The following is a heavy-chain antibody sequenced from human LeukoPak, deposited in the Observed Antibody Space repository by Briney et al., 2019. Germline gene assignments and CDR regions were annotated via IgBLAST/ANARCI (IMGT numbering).Heavy chain of an antibody. Sequence: PSETLSLTCAVYGGSFSGYYWSWIRQPPGKGLEWIGEINHCGSTNYNPSLKSRVTISVDTSKNQFSLKLSSVTAADTAVYYCASIWSYYFDYWGQGTLVTVSS. V-gene: IGHV4-34*01. CDR3: ASIWSYYFDY. CDR1: GGSFSGYY. D-gene: IGHD3-3*01. CDR2: INHCGST. J-gene: IGHJ4*02.